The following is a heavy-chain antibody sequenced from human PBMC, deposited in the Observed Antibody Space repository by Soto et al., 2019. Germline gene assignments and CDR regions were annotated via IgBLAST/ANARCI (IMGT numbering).Heavy chain of an antibody. J-gene: IGHJ4*02. V-gene: IGHV1-3*01. Sequence: QVQLVQSGAEVKKPGASVKVSCKASGYTVTSYAMQWVREAPGQRLESMGWINAGNGNTKYSQKFQGRVTITRDTSASTAYMELSSLRSEDTAVYYCARSAPPIDHWGQGTLVTVSS. CDR3: ARSAPPIDH. CDR1: GYTVTSYA. CDR2: INAGNGNT.